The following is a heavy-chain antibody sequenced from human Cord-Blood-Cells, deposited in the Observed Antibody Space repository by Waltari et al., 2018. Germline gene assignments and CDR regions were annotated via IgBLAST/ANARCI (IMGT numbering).Heavy chain of an antibody. J-gene: IGHJ2*01. Sequence: QVQLQESGPGLVKPSETLSLTCTVSGYSISSGYYWGWIRQPPGKGLEWIGSIYHSGSTYYNPSLKSRVTIAVDTSKNQFSLKQSSVTAADTAVYYCALTTPGIAAAGIGYFDLWGRGTLVTVSS. D-gene: IGHD6-13*01. CDR2: IYHSGST. V-gene: IGHV4-38-2*02. CDR3: ALTTPGIAAAGIGYFDL. CDR1: GYSISSGYY.